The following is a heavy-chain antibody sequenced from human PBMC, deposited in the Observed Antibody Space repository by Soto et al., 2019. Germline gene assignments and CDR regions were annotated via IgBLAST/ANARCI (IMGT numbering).Heavy chain of an antibody. CDR2: ISYDGSNK. D-gene: IGHD2-2*01. V-gene: IGHV3-30-3*01. Sequence: GGSLRLSCAASGFTFSSYAMHWVRQAPGKGLEWVAVISYDGSNKYYADSVKGRFTISRDNSKNTLYLQMDSLRAEDTAVYYCARVELVPAPQAKGPYYYGMDVWGQGTTVTVSS. J-gene: IGHJ6*02. CDR1: GFTFSSYA. CDR3: ARVELVPAPQAKGPYYYGMDV.